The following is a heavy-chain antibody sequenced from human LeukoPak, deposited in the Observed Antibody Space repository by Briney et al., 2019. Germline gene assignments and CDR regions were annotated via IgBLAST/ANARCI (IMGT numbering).Heavy chain of an antibody. CDR1: GYTFTGYD. Sequence: ASVKVSCKTSGYTFTGYDINWVRQAPGQGLEWMGWMKSNSGDTHFAQKFQGRVTMIRDTSISTAFMELSSLRSEDTAVYYCAGGEYSSSWYPFDYWGQGSPVTVSS. V-gene: IGHV1-8*01. D-gene: IGHD6-13*01. CDR3: AGGEYSSSWYPFDY. CDR2: MKSNSGDT. J-gene: IGHJ4*02.